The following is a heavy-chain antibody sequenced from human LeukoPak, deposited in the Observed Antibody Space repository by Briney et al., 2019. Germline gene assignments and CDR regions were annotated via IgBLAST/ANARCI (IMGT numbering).Heavy chain of an antibody. CDR1: GFTFSSYA. CDR3: ARLHSGNLRLGFDY. V-gene: IGHV3-64*01. CDR2: ISSNGGST. Sequence: PGGSLRLSCAASGFTFSSYAMHWVRQAPGKGLEYVSAISSNGGSTYYANSVKGRFTISRDNPKNTLYLQMGSLRAEDMAVYYCARLHSGNLRLGFDYWGQGTLVTVSS. J-gene: IGHJ4*02. D-gene: IGHD3-16*01.